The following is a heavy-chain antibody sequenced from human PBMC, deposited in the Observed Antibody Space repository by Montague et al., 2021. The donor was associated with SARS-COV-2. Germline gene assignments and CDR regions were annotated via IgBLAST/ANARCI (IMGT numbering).Heavy chain of an antibody. CDR2: ISFDGSHA. D-gene: IGHD3-9*01. CDR3: ARPSYYDILTGNGGLEY. J-gene: IGHJ4*02. CDR1: GFTFGAYG. Sequence: SLRLSCAASGFTFGAYGMHWVRQAPGKGLEWVTVISFDGSHAYYVDSVKGRFTISRDNSKNTLYLQMNNLRTEDTAVYYCARPSYYDILTGNGGLEYWGQGTLVTVSS. V-gene: IGHV3-30*12.